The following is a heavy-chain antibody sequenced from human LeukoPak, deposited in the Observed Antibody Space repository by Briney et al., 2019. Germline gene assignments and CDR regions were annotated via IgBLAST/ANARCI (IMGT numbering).Heavy chain of an antibody. J-gene: IGHJ3*02. CDR3: ARDLSIAAAGKAFDI. V-gene: IGHV4-59*01. D-gene: IGHD6-13*01. Sequence: SKTLTLTCNVSSGSISSYYWSWIRQPPGKGLEWIAYMYYSGSTNYNPSLRSRVTISVDTSKNQFSLKLSSVTAADTAVYYCARDLSIAAAGKAFDIWGQGTMVTVST. CDR2: MYYSGST. CDR1: SGSISSYY.